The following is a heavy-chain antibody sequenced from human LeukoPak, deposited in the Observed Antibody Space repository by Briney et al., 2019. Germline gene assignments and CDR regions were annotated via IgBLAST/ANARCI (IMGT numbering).Heavy chain of an antibody. CDR3: ARTGWEYSYGIDY. CDR1: GLTFSDSF. Sequence: GGSLRLSCVVSGLTFSDSFMSWIRQPPGKGLEWITYISGSGTTIYHADSVKGRFTVSRDNAKNSLYLQMNSLRAEDTAVYYCARTGWEYSYGIDYWGQGTLVTVSS. V-gene: IGHV3-11*01. CDR2: ISGSGTTI. J-gene: IGHJ4*02. D-gene: IGHD5-18*01.